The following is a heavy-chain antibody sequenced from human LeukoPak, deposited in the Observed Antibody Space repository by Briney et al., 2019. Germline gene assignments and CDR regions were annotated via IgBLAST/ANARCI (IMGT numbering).Heavy chain of an antibody. D-gene: IGHD1-26*01. Sequence: LSETLSLTCTVSGGSISTYYWSWIRQPPGRGLDWIGSVYSSGSTNYNPSLKSRVTMSMDTSKNQFSVRLSSVTAADTAVYYCARDILIVGATLYFDYWGQGTLVTVSS. CDR1: GGSISTYY. CDR3: ARDILIVGATLYFDY. J-gene: IGHJ4*02. CDR2: VYSSGST. V-gene: IGHV4-59*01.